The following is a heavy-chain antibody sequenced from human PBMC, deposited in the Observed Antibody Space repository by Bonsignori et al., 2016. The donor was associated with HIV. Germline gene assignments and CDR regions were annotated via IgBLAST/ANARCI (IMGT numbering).Heavy chain of an antibody. J-gene: IGHJ5*02. CDR3: ASQRWLQSP. D-gene: IGHD5-24*01. Sequence: EVQLVESGGRLSSAVGVPETLLCSLWIHLQYLLDALGPPSSREGLVWVSRINSDGSSTTYADSVKGRFTISRDNSKNTLYLQMNSLRAEDTAVYYCASQRWLQSPWGQGTLVTVSS. CDR2: INSDGSST. CDR1: IHLQYLL. V-gene: IGHV3-74*01.